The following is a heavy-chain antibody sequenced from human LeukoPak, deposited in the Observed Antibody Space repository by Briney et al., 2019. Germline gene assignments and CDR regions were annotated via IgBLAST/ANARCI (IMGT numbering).Heavy chain of an antibody. CDR1: GFTFSSYS. V-gene: IGHV3-48*01. CDR2: ISSSSSTI. Sequence: PGGSLRLSCAASGFTFSSYSMNWVRQAPGKGLEWVSYISSSSSTIYYADSVKGRFTISRDNAKNSLYLQMNSLRAEDTAVYYCARGGYSYGFRTFDYWGQGTLVTVS. CDR3: ARGGYSYGFRTFDY. J-gene: IGHJ4*02. D-gene: IGHD5-18*01.